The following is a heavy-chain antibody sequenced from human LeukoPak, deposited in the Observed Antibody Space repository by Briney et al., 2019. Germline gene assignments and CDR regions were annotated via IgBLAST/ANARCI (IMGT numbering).Heavy chain of an antibody. Sequence: ASVKVSCKASGGTFSSYAISWVRQAPGQGLEWMGGIIPIFGTANYAQKFQGRVTITADESTSTAYMELSSLRSEDTAVYYCASVIYSGGWYPTFDYWGQGTLVTVSS. CDR2: IIPIFGTA. V-gene: IGHV1-69*01. J-gene: IGHJ4*02. D-gene: IGHD6-19*01. CDR3: ASVIYSGGWYPTFDY. CDR1: GGTFSSYA.